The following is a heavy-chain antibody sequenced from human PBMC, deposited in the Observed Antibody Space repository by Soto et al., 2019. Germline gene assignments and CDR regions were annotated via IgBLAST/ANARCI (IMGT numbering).Heavy chain of an antibody. CDR3: ARVPSPFDYYYAMDV. CDR1: GDSISSCNKY. J-gene: IGHJ6*02. V-gene: IGHV4-30-4*01. Sequence: PSETLSLTCTVSGDSISSCNKYWGWVRHPPGKGLEWIGYIFSSGTTYYNPSLKSRLTMSLDTSENQFSLKLNSLTDADTAVYYCARVPSPFDYYYAMDVWGQATMVTVSS. CDR2: IFSSGTT. D-gene: IGHD3-16*01.